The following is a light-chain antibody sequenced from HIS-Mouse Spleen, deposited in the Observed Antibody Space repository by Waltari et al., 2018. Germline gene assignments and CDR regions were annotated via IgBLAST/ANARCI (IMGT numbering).Light chain of an antibody. CDR1: SRDVGGYNY. V-gene: IGLV2-14*01. CDR3: SSYTSSSTYV. J-gene: IGLJ1*01. Sequence: QSALTQPDSVSGSPGQSITISCPGTSRDVGGYNYVPWYQQHPGKAPKLMIYEVSNRPSGVSNRFSGSKSGNTASLTISGLQAEDEADYYCSSYTSSSTYVFGTGTKVTVL. CDR2: EVS.